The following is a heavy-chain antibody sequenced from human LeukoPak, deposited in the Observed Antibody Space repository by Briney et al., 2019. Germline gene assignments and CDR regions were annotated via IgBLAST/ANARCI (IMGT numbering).Heavy chain of an antibody. V-gene: IGHV3-53*01. CDR1: GFTVSSNY. D-gene: IGHD6-13*01. CDR2: IYSGGST. J-gene: IGHJ3*02. CDR3: ATDKGYSSSWYSAFDI. Sequence: GGSLRLSCAASGFTVSSNYMSWVRQAPGKGLGWVSVIYSGGSTYYSDSVKGRFTISRDNSKNTLYLQMNSLRAENTAVYHCATDKGYSSSWYSAFDIWGQGTMVTVSS.